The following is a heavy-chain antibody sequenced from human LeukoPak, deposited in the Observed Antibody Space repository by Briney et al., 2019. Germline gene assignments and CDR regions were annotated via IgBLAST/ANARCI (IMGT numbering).Heavy chain of an antibody. CDR3: ARRAIAAVNGMDV. CDR1: GYSFTSYW. D-gene: IGHD6-13*01. Sequence: GESLKIPCKGSGYSFTSYWIGWVRQMPGKGLEWMGIIYPGDSDTRYSPSFQGQVTISADKSISTAYLQWSSLKASDTAMYYCARRAIAAVNGMDVWGQGTTVTVSS. V-gene: IGHV5-51*01. J-gene: IGHJ6*02. CDR2: IYPGDSDT.